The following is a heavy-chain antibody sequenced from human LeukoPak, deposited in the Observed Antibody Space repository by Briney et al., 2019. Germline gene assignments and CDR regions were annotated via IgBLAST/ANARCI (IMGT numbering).Heavy chain of an antibody. CDR1: GITFSSYG. D-gene: IGHD6-13*01. CDR3: AKDGDIGAAGYYFDY. V-gene: IGHV3-30*18. CDR2: ISNDGSDK. Sequence: PGRSLRLSCAASGITFSSYGMHWARQAPGKGLEWVAVISNDGSDKYYGDYVKGRFTISRDNSKNTLYLQMNSLRAEDTAVYYCAKDGDIGAAGYYFDYWGQGTLVTVSS. J-gene: IGHJ4*02.